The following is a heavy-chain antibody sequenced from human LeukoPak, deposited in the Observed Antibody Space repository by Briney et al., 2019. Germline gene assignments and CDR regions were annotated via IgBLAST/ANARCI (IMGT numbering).Heavy chain of an antibody. Sequence: SVKVSCKASGGTFSIYAISWVRQAPGQGLEWMGGIIPIFGTANCAQKFQGRVTITADESTSTAYMELSSLRSEDTAVYYCARPDEDRGYSYGYNYWGQGTLVTVSS. CDR2: IIPIFGTA. J-gene: IGHJ4*02. V-gene: IGHV1-69*13. CDR1: GGTFSIYA. D-gene: IGHD5-18*01. CDR3: ARPDEDRGYSYGYNY.